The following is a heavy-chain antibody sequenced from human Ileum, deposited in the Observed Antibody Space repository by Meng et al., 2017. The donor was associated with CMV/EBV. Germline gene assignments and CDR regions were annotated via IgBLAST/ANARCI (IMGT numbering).Heavy chain of an antibody. V-gene: IGHV4-4*07. CDR3: ARDRFDP. J-gene: IGHJ5*02. CDR1: GASLNDYY. CDR2: IFATGTT. Sequence: HAQLQGSGLGLVKPSETLSLTSPVPGASLNDYYWSWIRQPAGKGLEWIGRIFATGTTNYNPSLKSRVTMSVDTSKNQFSLKLTSVTAADTAVYFCARDRFDPWGQGALVTVSS.